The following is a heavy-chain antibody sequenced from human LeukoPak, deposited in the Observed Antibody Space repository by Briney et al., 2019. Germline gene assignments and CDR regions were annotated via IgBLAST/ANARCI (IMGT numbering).Heavy chain of an antibody. Sequence: GGSLRLSCAASGFTFSSYWMTWVRQAPGKGLEWVANIKQDGSEKYYVNSVKGRFTISRDNAKNSLYLQMNSLRAEDTAVYYCARDTRAGSSWPFDYWGQGTLVTVSS. D-gene: IGHD6-13*01. CDR1: GFTFSSYW. CDR3: ARDTRAGSSWPFDY. J-gene: IGHJ4*02. CDR2: IKQDGSEK. V-gene: IGHV3-7*01.